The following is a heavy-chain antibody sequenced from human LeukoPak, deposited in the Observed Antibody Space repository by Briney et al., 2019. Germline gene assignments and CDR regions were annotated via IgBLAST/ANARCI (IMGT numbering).Heavy chain of an antibody. V-gene: IGHV7-4-1*02. CDR1: GGTFSSYA. CDR2: INTDTGNP. J-gene: IGHJ6*03. CDR3: ARGIGIGTVLMVHGNMDV. Sequence: ASVKVSCKASGGTFSSYAINWVRQAPGQGLEWMGWINTDTGNPTYAQGFTGRFVFSLDTSVSTTYLQISSLKPEDTAVYYCARGIGIGTVLMVHGNMDVWGKGTTVTVSS. D-gene: IGHD2-8*01.